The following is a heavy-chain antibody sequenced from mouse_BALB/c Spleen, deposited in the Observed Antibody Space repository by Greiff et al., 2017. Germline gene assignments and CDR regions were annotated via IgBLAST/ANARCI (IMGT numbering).Heavy chain of an antibody. CDR3: ARGRDYYGSSRFAY. CDR1: GFTFSSYA. J-gene: IGHJ3*01. V-gene: IGHV5-6-5*01. D-gene: IGHD1-1*01. Sequence: EVKVEESGGGLVKPGGSLKLSCAASGFTFSSYAMSWVRQTPEKRLEWVASISSGGSTYYPDSVKGRFTISRDNARNILYLQMSSLRSEDTAMYYCARGRDYYGSSRFAYWGQGTLVTVSA. CDR2: ISSGGST.